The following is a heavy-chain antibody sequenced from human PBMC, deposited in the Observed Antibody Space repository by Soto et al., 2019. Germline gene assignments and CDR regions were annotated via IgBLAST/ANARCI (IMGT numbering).Heavy chain of an antibody. Sequence: QVQLVQSGAEVKKPGSSVKVSCKASGGTFSSYAISWVRQAPGQGLEWMGGIIPILGTANYAQKFQGRVTITADKSTITAYMELSRLRSEDTAVYYCARDYLSWVYGYYGEAYFDYWGQGTLVTVSS. CDR2: IIPILGTA. CDR1: GGTFSSYA. V-gene: IGHV1-69*06. D-gene: IGHD4-17*01. J-gene: IGHJ4*02. CDR3: ARDYLSWVYGYYGEAYFDY.